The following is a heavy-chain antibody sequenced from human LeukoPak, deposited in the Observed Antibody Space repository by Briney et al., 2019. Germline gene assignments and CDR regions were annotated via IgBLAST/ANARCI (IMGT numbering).Heavy chain of an antibody. CDR2: FYPGDSDT. Sequence: GESLKISCRVSGYAFASYWIGWVRQMPGGGLEWMGIFYPGDSDTRYSPSFQGQVTFSADRSISTAYLQWSSLKASDTAIYYCARGGTTEYDYWGQGTLVTVSS. D-gene: IGHD1-1*01. J-gene: IGHJ4*02. CDR1: GYAFASYW. V-gene: IGHV5-51*01. CDR3: ARGGTTEYDY.